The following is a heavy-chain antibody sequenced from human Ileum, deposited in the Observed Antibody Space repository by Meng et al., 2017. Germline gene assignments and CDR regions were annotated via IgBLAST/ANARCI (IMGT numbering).Heavy chain of an antibody. CDR1: GGTFSSYA. J-gene: IGHJ4*02. V-gene: IGHV1-69*13. D-gene: IGHD5-12*01. CDR3: ARHIVATIGGFDY. CDR2: IIPIFGTA. Sequence: SVKVSCKASGGTFSSYAISWVRQAPGQGLEWMGGIIPIFGTANYAQKFQGRVTITADESTSTAYMELSSLRSEDTAVYYCARHIVATIGGFDYWGQGTRVTVSS.